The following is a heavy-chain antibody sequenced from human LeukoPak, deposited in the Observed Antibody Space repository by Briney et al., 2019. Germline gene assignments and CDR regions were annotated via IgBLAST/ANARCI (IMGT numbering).Heavy chain of an antibody. D-gene: IGHD6-13*01. V-gene: IGHV4-34*01. Sequence: PSETLSLTCAVYGGSFSGYYWSWIRQPPGKGLEWIGEINHSGSTNYNPSLKSRVTISVDTFKNQFSLKLSSVTAADTAVYYCARGPGGIAAAGTDYWGQGTLVTVSS. J-gene: IGHJ4*02. CDR1: GGSFSGYY. CDR2: INHSGST. CDR3: ARGPGGIAAAGTDY.